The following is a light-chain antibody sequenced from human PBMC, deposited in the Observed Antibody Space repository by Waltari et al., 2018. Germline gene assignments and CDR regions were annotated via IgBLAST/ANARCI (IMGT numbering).Light chain of an antibody. CDR1: QPVSRY. CDR3: QQSYTSPWT. V-gene: IGKV1-39*01. Sequence: DVLMTQSPSSLSASVGDRVTIACRASQPVSRYLNWYQQEPGRAPKLLIYAESSLQSGVPSRFSGSGSGTDFILTISSLQPEDFATYYCQQSYTSPWTFGQGTKVDFK. CDR2: AES. J-gene: IGKJ1*01.